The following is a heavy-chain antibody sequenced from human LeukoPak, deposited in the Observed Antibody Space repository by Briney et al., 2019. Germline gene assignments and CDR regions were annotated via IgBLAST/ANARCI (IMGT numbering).Heavy chain of an antibody. CDR1: GYTFTSYS. Sequence: ASVKVSCKASGYTFTSYSLHWVRQAPGQRLEYMGWINAGNGNTKSSEKFQGRVTITRDPSASTAYMELTSLKSEDTAVYFCAREHDTSTAFSFDYWGQGTLVTVSS. CDR2: INAGNGNT. D-gene: IGHD2/OR15-2a*01. J-gene: IGHJ4*02. CDR3: AREHDTSTAFSFDY. V-gene: IGHV1-3*01.